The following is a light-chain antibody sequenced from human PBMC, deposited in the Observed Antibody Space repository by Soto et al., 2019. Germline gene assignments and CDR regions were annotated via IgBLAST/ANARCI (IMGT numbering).Light chain of an antibody. CDR3: QQYGSSPWT. CDR2: GAS. CDR1: QSISGTF. J-gene: IGKJ1*01. V-gene: IGKV3-20*01. Sequence: EIVLTQSPGTLSLSPGERATLSCRAGQSISGTFLNWYQQKPGQAPRLLIYGASSRATGIPDRFSGSGSGTDFTLTISRLEPEDFAVYYCQQYGSSPWTFGQGTKVDIK.